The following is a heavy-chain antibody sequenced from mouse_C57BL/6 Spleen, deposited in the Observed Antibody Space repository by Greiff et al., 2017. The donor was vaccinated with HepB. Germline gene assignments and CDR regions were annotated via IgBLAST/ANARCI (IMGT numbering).Heavy chain of an antibody. D-gene: IGHD4-1*01. CDR2: INPNNGGT. Sequence: SGPELVKPGASVKISCKASGYTFTDYYMNWVKQSHGKSLEWIGDINPNNGGTSYNQKFKGKATLTVDKSSSTAYMELRSLTSEDSAVYYCARGLGDYWGQGTTLTVSS. CDR3: ARGLGDY. J-gene: IGHJ2*01. V-gene: IGHV1-26*01. CDR1: GYTFTDYY.